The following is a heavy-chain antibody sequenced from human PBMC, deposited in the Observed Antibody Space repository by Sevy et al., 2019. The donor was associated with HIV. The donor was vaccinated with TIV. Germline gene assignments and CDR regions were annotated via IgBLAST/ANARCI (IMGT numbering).Heavy chain of an antibody. CDR3: ARHCTGSSCSHAFDI. CDR1: GGSFSGYY. D-gene: IGHD2-15*01. V-gene: IGHV4-34*01. CDR2: INHSGGT. J-gene: IGHJ3*02. Sequence: SETLSLTCAVYGGSFSGYYWSWIRQPPGKGLEWIGEINHSGGTNYNPSLKSRVTISADTSKNQFSLKLNPVTAADTAVYYCARHCTGSSCSHAFDIWGQGTMVTVSS.